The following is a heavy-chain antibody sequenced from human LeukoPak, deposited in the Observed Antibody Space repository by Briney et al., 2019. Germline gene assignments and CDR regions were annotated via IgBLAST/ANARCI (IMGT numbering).Heavy chain of an antibody. J-gene: IGHJ4*02. D-gene: IGHD3-3*01. CDR3: ARDSTYYDFWSGYYRPRPTYFDY. Sequence: GGSLRLSCAASGFTFSSYSMNWVRQAPGKGLEWVSSISSSSSYIYYADSVKGRFTISRDNAKNSLYLQMNSLRAEDTAVYYCARDSTYYDFWSGYYRPRPTYFDYWGQGTLVTVSS. V-gene: IGHV3-21*01. CDR2: ISSSSSYI. CDR1: GFTFSSYS.